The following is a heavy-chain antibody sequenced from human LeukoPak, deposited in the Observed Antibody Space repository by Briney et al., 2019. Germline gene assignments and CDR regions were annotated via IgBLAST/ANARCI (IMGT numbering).Heavy chain of an antibody. V-gene: IGHV4-30-4*07. J-gene: IGHJ6*03. CDR3: ARTTMVRGTYYMDV. CDR2: IYYSGST. D-gene: IGHD3-10*01. Sequence: PSQTLSLTCAVSRGSISSGGYSWSWIRQPPGKGLEWIGYIYYSGSTNYNPSLKSRVTISVDTSKNQFSLKLSSVTAADTAVYYCARTTMVRGTYYMDVWGKGTTVTISS. CDR1: RGSISSGGYS.